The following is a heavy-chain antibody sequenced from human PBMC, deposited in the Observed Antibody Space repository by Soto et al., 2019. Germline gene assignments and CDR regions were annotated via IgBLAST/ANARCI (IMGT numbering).Heavy chain of an antibody. CDR3: XRQPFDSTSSVPHAFDI. CDR2: MHPGDSDN. V-gene: IGHV5-51*01. Sequence: GESVKISCKGSGNSFNSDWIGWVRQTPGKGLEWMGMMHPGDSDNRYSQSFQGQVTISGDKSINTVYLQWRSLKAADTAMYYCXRQPFDSTSSVPHAFDIWGQGTMVTVSS. CDR1: GNSFNSDW. D-gene: IGHD6-6*01. J-gene: IGHJ3*02.